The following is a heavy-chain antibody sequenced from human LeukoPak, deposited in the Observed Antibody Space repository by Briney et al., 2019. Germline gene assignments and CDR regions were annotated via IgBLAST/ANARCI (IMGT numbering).Heavy chain of an antibody. V-gene: IGHV1-2*02. CDR2: INPNSGRT. CDR1: GYSFTDYY. J-gene: IGHJ5*02. Sequence: ASVKVSCKTSGYSFTDYYMRWVRQAPGQGLEWMGWINPNSGRTSSAQKFQGRVTMTRDPSITTVYMEVTWLTSDDTAIYYCARADRLDGGPYLIGPWGQGTLVTVSS. D-gene: IGHD3-16*01. CDR3: ARADRLDGGPYLIGP.